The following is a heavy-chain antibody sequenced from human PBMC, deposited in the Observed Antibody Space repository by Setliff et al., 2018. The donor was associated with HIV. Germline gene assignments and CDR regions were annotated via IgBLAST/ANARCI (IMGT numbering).Heavy chain of an antibody. CDR1: GFTFNIHW. CDR2: IKPDGSVD. CDR3: VRGSSSGWTRRFDY. V-gene: IGHV3-7*01. J-gene: IGHJ4*02. D-gene: IGHD6-19*01. Sequence: PGGSLRLSCAASGFTFNIHWMTWVRQAPGKGLEWVADIKPDGSVDHYVDSVKGRFTISRNNAKNSLYLQMSSLSAEDTGLYYCVRGSSSGWTRRFDYWGQGILVTVSS.